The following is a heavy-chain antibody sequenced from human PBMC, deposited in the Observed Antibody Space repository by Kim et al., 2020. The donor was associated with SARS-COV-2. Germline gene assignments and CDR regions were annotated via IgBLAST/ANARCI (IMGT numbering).Heavy chain of an antibody. CDR1: GYTFTSYY. CDR2: INPSGGST. CDR3: ARAWFGEDGMDV. Sequence: ASVKVSCKASGYTFTSYYMHWVRQAPGQGLEWMGIINPSGGSTSYAQKFQGRVTMTRDTSTSTVYMELSSLRSEDTVVYYCARAWFGEDGMDVWGQGTTVTVSS. D-gene: IGHD3-10*01. J-gene: IGHJ6*02. V-gene: IGHV1-46*01.